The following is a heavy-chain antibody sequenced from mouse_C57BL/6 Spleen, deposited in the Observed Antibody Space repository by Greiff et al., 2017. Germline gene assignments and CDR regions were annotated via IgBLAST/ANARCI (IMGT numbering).Heavy chain of an antibody. V-gene: IGHV14-4*01. J-gene: IGHJ4*01. CDR3: TTRQRFDAMDY. CDR1: GFNIKDDY. D-gene: IGHD3-2*01. CDR2: IDPENGDT. Sequence: VQLQQSGAELVRPGASVKLSCTASGFNIKDDYMHWVKQRPEQGLEWIGWIDPENGDTEYASKFQGKATITADTSSNTAYLQLSSLTSEDTAVYYCTTRQRFDAMDYGGQGTSVTVSA.